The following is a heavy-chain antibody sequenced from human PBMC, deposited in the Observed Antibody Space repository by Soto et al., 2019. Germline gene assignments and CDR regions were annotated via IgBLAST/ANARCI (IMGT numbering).Heavy chain of an antibody. D-gene: IGHD3-10*01. CDR2: ISPMFGAA. CDR1: GGTFNTYA. V-gene: IGHV1-69*19. CDR3: AREVQVHTPAFVY. Sequence: QVQLVQPGAEMTKPGSWVKVSCQSSGGTFNTYAMNWVRQAPGQGPEWMGDISPMFGAANYAPKCQGRVTITADESTGTSYMQLSSLTSEDTALYFCAREVQVHTPAFVYWGQGTLVTVSS. J-gene: IGHJ4*02.